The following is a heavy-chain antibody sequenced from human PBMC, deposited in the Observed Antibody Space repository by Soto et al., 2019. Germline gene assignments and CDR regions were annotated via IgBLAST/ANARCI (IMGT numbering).Heavy chain of an antibody. CDR3: AITLHPSYHYYGMDV. V-gene: IGHV1-3*01. J-gene: IGHJ6*02. Sequence: ASAKVCSKACGETFNSYAVHWLRKTPGQRLEWMGWINAGNGNTKYSQKFQGRVTITRDTSASTAYMELSSLRSEDTAVYYCAITLHPSYHYYGMDVWGQGTTVTVSS. CDR1: GETFNSYA. CDR2: INAGNGNT.